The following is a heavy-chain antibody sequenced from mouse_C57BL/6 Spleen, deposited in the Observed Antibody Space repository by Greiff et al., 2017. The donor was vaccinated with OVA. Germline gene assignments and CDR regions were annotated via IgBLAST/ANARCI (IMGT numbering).Heavy chain of an antibody. CDR2: IYPGDGDT. CDR3: ARKETYYSNYFDY. CDR1: GYAFSSSW. Sequence: QVQLQQSGPELVKPGASVKISCKASGYAFSSSWMNWVKQRPGKGLEWIGRIYPGDGDTNYNGKFKGKATLTADKSSSTAYMQLSSLTSEDSAVYFCARKETYYSNYFDYWGQGTTLTVSS. J-gene: IGHJ2*01. V-gene: IGHV1-82*01. D-gene: IGHD2-5*01.